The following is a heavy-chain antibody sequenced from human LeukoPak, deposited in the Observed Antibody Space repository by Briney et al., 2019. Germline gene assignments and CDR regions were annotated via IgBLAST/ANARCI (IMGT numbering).Heavy chain of an antibody. V-gene: IGHV3-74*01. CDR3: ARGSGTGDV. Sequence: GGSLRLSCAASGFTVSTYYMTWVRQAPGKGLVWVSRINTDGSSTDYADSVKGRFSISRDNAKNTLYLQMNSLRDEDTAVYYCARGSGTGDVWGKGTTVTVSS. CDR1: GFTVSTYY. D-gene: IGHD3-3*01. J-gene: IGHJ6*04. CDR2: INTDGSST.